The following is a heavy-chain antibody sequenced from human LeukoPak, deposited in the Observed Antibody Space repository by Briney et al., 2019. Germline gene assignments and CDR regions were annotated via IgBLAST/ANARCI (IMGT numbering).Heavy chain of an antibody. CDR2: ISAYSGNT. CDR1: GYTFSSYG. V-gene: IGHV1-18*01. D-gene: IGHD6-13*01. Sequence: ASVKVSCKASGYTFSSYGISWVRQAPGQGLEWMGWISAYSGNTHYAQKFQGRVTMTTDTSTTTAYMELRGLRSDDTAVYYCARDQQQLVTDYWGQGTLVTVSS. J-gene: IGHJ4*02. CDR3: ARDQQQLVTDY.